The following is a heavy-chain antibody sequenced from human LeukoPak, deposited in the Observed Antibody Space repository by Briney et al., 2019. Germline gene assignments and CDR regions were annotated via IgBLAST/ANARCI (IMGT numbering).Heavy chain of an antibody. CDR3: AKGADWQRGGGYFDY. J-gene: IGHJ4*02. V-gene: IGHV3-9*01. CDR2: ISWNSGSI. CDR1: GFTFDDYA. D-gene: IGHD2-21*01. Sequence: GGSLRLSCAASGFTFDDYAMHWVRQAPGKGLEWVSGISWNSGSIGYADSVKGRFTISRDNAKNSLYLQMNSLRAEDTALYYCAKGADWQRGGGYFDYWGQGTLVTVSS.